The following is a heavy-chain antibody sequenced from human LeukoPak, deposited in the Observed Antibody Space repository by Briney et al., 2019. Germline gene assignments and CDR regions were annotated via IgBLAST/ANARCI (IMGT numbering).Heavy chain of an antibody. CDR2: ISASGGTT. CDR3: AKEPREYCSSTSCPNWIDP. CDR1: GFTFSSYA. J-gene: IGHJ5*02. D-gene: IGHD2-2*01. Sequence: GGSLRLSCAASGFTFSSYAMSWVRQAPGKGLEWVSAISASGGTTYYADSVKGRFTISRDNSKNTLYLQMSGLRAEDTSVYYCAKEPREYCSSTSCPNWIDPWGQGTLVTVSS. V-gene: IGHV3-23*01.